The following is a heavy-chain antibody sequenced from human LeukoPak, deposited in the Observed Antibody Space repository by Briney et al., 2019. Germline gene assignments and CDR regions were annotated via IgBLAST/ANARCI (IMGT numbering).Heavy chain of an antibody. V-gene: IGHV3-64*01. CDR2: ISSNGGST. Sequence: GGSLRLSCAASGFTFSSYAMHWVRQAPGKGLEYVSAISSNGGSTYYANSVKGRFTISRDNSKNTLYLQMGSLRAEDTALYYCAKDLGGRTEIWYYYFDYWGQGTLVTVSS. J-gene: IGHJ4*02. CDR1: GFTFSSYA. CDR3: AKDLGGRTEIWYYYFDY. D-gene: IGHD1-26*01.